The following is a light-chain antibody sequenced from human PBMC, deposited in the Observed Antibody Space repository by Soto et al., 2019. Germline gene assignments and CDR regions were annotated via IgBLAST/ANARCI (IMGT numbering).Light chain of an antibody. J-gene: IGLJ3*02. V-gene: IGLV2-18*02. Sequence: QSALTQPPSVSGSPGQSVTISCTGTSSDVGSYNRVSWYQQPPGTAPKLIIYEVSNRPSGVPDRFFGSKSGNTASLTISGIQAEDEADYYCSSFTSSNTWVFGGGTKLTVL. CDR2: EVS. CDR3: SSFTSSNTWV. CDR1: SSDVGSYNR.